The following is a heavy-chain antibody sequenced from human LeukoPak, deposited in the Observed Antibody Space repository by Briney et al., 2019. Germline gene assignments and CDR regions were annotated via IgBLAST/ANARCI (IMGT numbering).Heavy chain of an antibody. J-gene: IGHJ4*02. CDR3: ARGPSGNFDY. V-gene: IGHV1-8*01. CDR2: MNPNSGNT. Sequence: ASVKVSCKASGYTFTSYNINWVRHATGQGIEWMGWMNPNSGNTGYAQKFQGRVTMTRNTSISTAYMQLSSLRSEDTAGYYCARGPSGNFDYWGQGTLVTVFS. D-gene: IGHD1-1*01. CDR1: GYTFTSYN.